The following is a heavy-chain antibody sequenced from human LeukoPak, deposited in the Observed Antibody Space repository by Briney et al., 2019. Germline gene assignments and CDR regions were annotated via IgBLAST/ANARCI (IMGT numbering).Heavy chain of an antibody. CDR3: ARSGAHLTTQLDY. Sequence: ASVKVSCKASGYTFTNFGITWVRQAPGQGLEWMAWISADNGNTNYAQNVQGRVTMTTDTSTRTAYMELRTLRFDDTAVYYCARSGAHLTTQLDYWGQGTLVTVSS. D-gene: IGHD4-11*01. CDR2: ISADNGNT. CDR1: GYTFTNFG. J-gene: IGHJ4*02. V-gene: IGHV1-18*01.